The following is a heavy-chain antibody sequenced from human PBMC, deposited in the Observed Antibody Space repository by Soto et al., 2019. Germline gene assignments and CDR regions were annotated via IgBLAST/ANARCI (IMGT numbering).Heavy chain of an antibody. CDR2: VYYSGST. CDR3: ARLVTAVTGDYYGMDV. CDR1: GGSISSGSYY. V-gene: IGHV4-39*01. D-gene: IGHD2-21*02. J-gene: IGHJ6*02. Sequence: QLQLQESGPGLVKPSETLSLTCTVSGGSISSGSYYWGWIRQPPGKGLEWIGTVYYSGSTYYNPSLKSRVTISVDTSKNQFSLKLSSVTAADTAVYYCARLVTAVTGDYYGMDVWGQGTTVTVSS.